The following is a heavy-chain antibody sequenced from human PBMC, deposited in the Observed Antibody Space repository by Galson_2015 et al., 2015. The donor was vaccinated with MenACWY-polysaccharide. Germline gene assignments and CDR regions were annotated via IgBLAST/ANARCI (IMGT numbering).Heavy chain of an antibody. Sequence: TLSLTCSLSGGSVKNSYWSWFRQPPGKGLEWIGYIFYTGSTTYNPPLKSRVTISIGASESHFSLNLTSVTAADTAVYYCARGRALTDYWGQGTLVTVSS. V-gene: IGHV4-59*02. CDR3: ARGRALTDY. J-gene: IGHJ4*02. CDR2: IFYTGST. CDR1: GGSVKNSY.